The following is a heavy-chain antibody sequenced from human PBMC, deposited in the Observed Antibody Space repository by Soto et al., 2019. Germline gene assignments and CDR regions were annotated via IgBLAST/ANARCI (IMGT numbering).Heavy chain of an antibody. CDR2: ISGSGGST. CDR3: AKAREYSSSFDFDY. J-gene: IGHJ4*02. Sequence: GGSLRLSCAASGFTFSSYAMSWVRQAPGKGLEWVSAISGSGGSTYYADSVKGRSTISRDNSKNTLYLQMNSLRAEDTAVYYCAKAREYSSSFDFDYWGQGTLVTVSS. V-gene: IGHV3-23*01. D-gene: IGHD6-6*01. CDR1: GFTFSSYA.